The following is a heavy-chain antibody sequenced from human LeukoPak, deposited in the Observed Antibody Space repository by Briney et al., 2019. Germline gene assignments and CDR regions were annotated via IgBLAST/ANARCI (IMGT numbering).Heavy chain of an antibody. Sequence: PGGSLRLSCAASGFTFSSYAMHWVRQAPGKGLEWVAVISYDGSNKYYADSVKGRFTISRDNSKNTLYLQMNSLRAEDTAVYYCARDSRTASYYYDSSAPDYWGQGTLVTASS. CDR3: ARDSRTASYYYDSSAPDY. CDR2: ISYDGSNK. J-gene: IGHJ4*02. CDR1: GFTFSSYA. V-gene: IGHV3-30-3*01. D-gene: IGHD3-22*01.